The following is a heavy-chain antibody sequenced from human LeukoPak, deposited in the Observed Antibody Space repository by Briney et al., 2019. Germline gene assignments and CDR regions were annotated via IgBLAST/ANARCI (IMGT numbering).Heavy chain of an antibody. CDR3: TAHIVVVPAANDY. Sequence: ASVKVSCKASGYTFTSYYMHWVRQAPGQGLEWMGIINPSGGSTSYAQKFQGRVTITADKSTSTAYMELSSLRSEDTAVYYCTAHIVVVPAANDYWGQGTLVTVSS. J-gene: IGHJ4*02. CDR2: INPSGGST. CDR1: GYTFTSYY. D-gene: IGHD2-2*01. V-gene: IGHV1-46*01.